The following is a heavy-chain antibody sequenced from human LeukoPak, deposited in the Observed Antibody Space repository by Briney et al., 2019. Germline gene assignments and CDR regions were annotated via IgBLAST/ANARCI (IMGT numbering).Heavy chain of an antibody. CDR3: AKHYDFWTNPFDY. J-gene: IGHJ4*02. D-gene: IGHD3-3*01. CDR1: GFTFSSHG. V-gene: IGHV3-23*01. CDR2: ISGSGGST. Sequence: GGSLRLSCAASGFTFSSHGINWVRQAPGKGLEWVSAISGSGGSTYYADSVKGRFTISRDNSKNTLYLQMNSLRAEDTAVYYCAKHYDFWTNPFDYWGQGTLVTVSS.